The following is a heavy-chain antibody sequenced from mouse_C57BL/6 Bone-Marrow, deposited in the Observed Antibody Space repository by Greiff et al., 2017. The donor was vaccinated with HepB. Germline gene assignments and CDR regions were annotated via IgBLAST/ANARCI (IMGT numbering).Heavy chain of an antibody. D-gene: IGHD1-1*01. Sequence: VQLQQPGAELVKPGASVKLSCKASGYTFTSYWMQWVKQRPGKGLEWIGEIDPSDSYTNYNQKFKGKATLTVDTSSSTAYMQLSSLTSEDSAVYYCARERGYGSSSFAYWGQGALVTVSA. V-gene: IGHV1-50*01. J-gene: IGHJ3*01. CDR3: ARERGYGSSSFAY. CDR2: IDPSDSYT. CDR1: GYTFTSYW.